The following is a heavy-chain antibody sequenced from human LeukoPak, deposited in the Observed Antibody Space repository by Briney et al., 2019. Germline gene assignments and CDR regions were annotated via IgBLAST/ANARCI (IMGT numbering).Heavy chain of an antibody. CDR3: AREKGMHGDYSFDY. Sequence: SVKVSCKASGGTFSSYAISWVRQAPGQGLEWMGEIIPIFGTANYAQKFQGRVTITADESTSTAYMELSSLRSEDTAVYYCAREKGMHGDYSFDYWGQGTLVTVSS. V-gene: IGHV1-69*01. D-gene: IGHD4-17*01. CDR2: IIPIFGTA. CDR1: GGTFSSYA. J-gene: IGHJ4*02.